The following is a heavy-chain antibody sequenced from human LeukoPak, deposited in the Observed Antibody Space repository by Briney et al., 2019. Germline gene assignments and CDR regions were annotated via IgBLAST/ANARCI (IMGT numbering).Heavy chain of an antibody. D-gene: IGHD3-3*01. J-gene: IGHJ4*02. CDR1: GGSISSGSYY. CDR2: IYTSGST. CDR3: ARGGVYYDFWSGYYGDY. Sequence: SETLSLTCTVSGGSISSGSYYWSWIRQPAGKGLEWIGRIYTSGSTNYNPSLKSRVTISVDTSKNQFSLKLSSVTAADTAVYYCARGGVYYDFWSGYYGDYWGQGTLATVSS. V-gene: IGHV4-61*02.